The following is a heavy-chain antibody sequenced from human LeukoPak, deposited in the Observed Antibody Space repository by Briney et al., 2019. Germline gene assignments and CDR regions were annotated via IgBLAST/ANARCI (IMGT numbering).Heavy chain of an antibody. CDR3: ARANYDSSGYYFDS. CDR1: GFTSSNYS. V-gene: IGHV3-21*01. Sequence: GGSLRLSCAASGFTSSNYSMNWVRQAPGKGLEWVSSISGSSSYINYADSVKGRFTISRDNAKNSLYLQMSSLRAEDAAVYYCARANYDSSGYYFDSWGQGTLVTVSS. D-gene: IGHD3-22*01. CDR2: ISGSSSYI. J-gene: IGHJ4*02.